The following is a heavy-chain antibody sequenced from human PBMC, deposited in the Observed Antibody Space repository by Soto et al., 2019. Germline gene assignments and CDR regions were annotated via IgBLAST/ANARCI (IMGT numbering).Heavy chain of an antibody. J-gene: IGHJ6*02. D-gene: IGHD5-18*01. CDR1: GFTFSSYS. Sequence: PGGSLRLSCAASGFTFSSYSMNWVRQAPGKGLEWVSSISSSSSYIYYADSVKGRFTISRDNAKNSLYLQMNSLRDEDTAVYYCAGGYSLGIGYYYYGMDVWGQGTTVTVS. CDR3: AGGYSLGIGYYYYGMDV. V-gene: IGHV3-21*01. CDR2: ISSSSSYI.